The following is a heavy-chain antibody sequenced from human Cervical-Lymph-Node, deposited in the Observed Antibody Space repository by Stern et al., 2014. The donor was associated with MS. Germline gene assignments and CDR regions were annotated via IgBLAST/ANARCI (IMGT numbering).Heavy chain of an antibody. CDR3: ARVDDSSGWNY. CDR1: GGTFSSYT. Sequence: QVQLMQSGAEVKKPGSSVKVSCKASGGTFSSYTISWVRQAPGQGLEWMGRIIPILGIANYAQKFQGRVTITADKSTSTAYMELSSLRSEDTAVYYCARVDDSSGWNYWGQGTLVTVSS. CDR2: IIPILGIA. J-gene: IGHJ4*02. D-gene: IGHD6-19*01. V-gene: IGHV1-69*04.